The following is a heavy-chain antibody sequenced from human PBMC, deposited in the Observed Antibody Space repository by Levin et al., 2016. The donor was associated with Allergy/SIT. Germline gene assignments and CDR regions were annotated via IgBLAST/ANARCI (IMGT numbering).Heavy chain of an antibody. V-gene: IGHV3-23*01. CDR3: AKSPSRAGAHVAGDF. CDR2: IIGSGGSA. CDR1: GFTFSSYA. D-gene: IGHD3-10*01. Sequence: GESLKISCVASGFTFSSYAMSWVRQAPGKGLEWVSAIIGSGGSAYYADSVKGRFTISRDNFKNTLYLQMNSLRADDTAVYYCAKSPSRAGAHVAGDFWGQGTLVTVSS. J-gene: IGHJ4*02.